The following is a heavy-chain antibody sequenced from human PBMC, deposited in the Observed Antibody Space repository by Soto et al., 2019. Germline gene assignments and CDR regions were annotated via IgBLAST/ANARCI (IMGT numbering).Heavy chain of an antibody. Sequence: QVQLVESGGGVVQPGRSLRLSCAASGFTFSSYGMHWVRQAPGKGLEWVAVIWYDGSNKYYADSVKGRFTISRDNSKNTLYLQMNSLRAEDTAVYYCAREVGKLANYYYYGMDVWGQGTTVTVSS. J-gene: IGHJ6*02. CDR3: AREVGKLANYYYYGMDV. V-gene: IGHV3-33*01. D-gene: IGHD1-1*01. CDR1: GFTFSSYG. CDR2: IWYDGSNK.